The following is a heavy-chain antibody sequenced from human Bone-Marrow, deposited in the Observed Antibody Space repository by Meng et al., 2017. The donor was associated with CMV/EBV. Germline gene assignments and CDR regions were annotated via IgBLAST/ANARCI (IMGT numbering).Heavy chain of an antibody. D-gene: IGHD3-16*01. V-gene: IGHV4-61*01. CDR3: ATNLPWGV. Sequence: LSLTCTVSGGSISSGTSSWNWIRQPPGKGLEWIGFIFYSGNTNYNPSLKSRVTISMDTSKNQFSLKMTSVTAADTAVYYCATNLPWGVWGQRTLVTVSS. CDR2: IFYSGNT. CDR1: GGSISSGTSS. J-gene: IGHJ4*02.